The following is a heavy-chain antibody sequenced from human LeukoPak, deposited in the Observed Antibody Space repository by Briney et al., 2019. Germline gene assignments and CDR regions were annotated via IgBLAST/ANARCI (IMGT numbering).Heavy chain of an antibody. D-gene: IGHD3-22*01. CDR2: ISGSGGNT. CDR1: GFTFSSYA. J-gene: IGHJ4*02. Sequence: GGSLRLSCAASGFTFSSYAMSWVRQAPGKGLEWVSGISGSGGNTYYADSVKGRFTISRDNSKNTLYLQMNSLRAEDTAVYYCAKTVYDSNSYYYDFDYWGQGTLVTVSS. CDR3: AKTVYDSNSYYYDFDY. V-gene: IGHV3-23*01.